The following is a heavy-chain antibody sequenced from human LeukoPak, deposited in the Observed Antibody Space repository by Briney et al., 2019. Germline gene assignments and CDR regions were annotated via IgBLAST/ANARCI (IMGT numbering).Heavy chain of an antibody. CDR2: ISGSGGST. Sequence: PGGSLRLSCAASGFTFSSYAMSWVRQAPGKGLEWVSAISGSGGSTHYADSVKGRFTISRDNSKNTLYLQMNSLRAEDTAVYYCAKDWSFGPEWDYWGQGTLVTVSS. CDR1: GFTFSSYA. CDR3: AKDWSFGPEWDY. D-gene: IGHD2-8*01. J-gene: IGHJ4*02. V-gene: IGHV3-23*01.